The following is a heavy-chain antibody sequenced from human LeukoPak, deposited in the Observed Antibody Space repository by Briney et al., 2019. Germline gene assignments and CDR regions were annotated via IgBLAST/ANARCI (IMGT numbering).Heavy chain of an antibody. Sequence: GASVKVSCKASGYTLTSYDIDWVRQATGQGLEWMGWMNPNSGNTGYAQKFQGRVTMTTDTSTSTAYMELRSLRSDDTAVYYCARVSNYYDTKGDYWGQGTLVTVSS. V-gene: IGHV1-8*01. J-gene: IGHJ4*02. CDR1: GYTLTSYD. CDR3: ARVSNYYDTKGDY. CDR2: MNPNSGNT. D-gene: IGHD3-22*01.